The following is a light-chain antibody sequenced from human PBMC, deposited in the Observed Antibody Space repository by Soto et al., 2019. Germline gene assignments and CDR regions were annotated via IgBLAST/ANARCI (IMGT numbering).Light chain of an antibody. CDR1: SSNIGNNA. V-gene: IGLV1-36*01. Sequence: QSVLTQPPSVSEAPRQRVTISCSGSSSNIGNNAVNWYQQLPGKAPKLLIYYDDLLPSGVSDRFSGSKSGTSASLAISWLQSEYEADYYCAAWDDSLNGPVFGGGTKLTVL. CDR3: AAWDDSLNGPV. CDR2: YDD. J-gene: IGLJ2*01.